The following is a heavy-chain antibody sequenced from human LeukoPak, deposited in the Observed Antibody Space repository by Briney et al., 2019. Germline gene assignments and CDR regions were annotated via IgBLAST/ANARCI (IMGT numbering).Heavy chain of an antibody. CDR3: ARGDIYYYERSGFLDY. V-gene: IGHV1-69*05. D-gene: IGHD3-22*01. J-gene: IGHJ4*02. CDR1: GGTFSSYA. Sequence: GASVKVSCKASGGTFSSYAISWVRQAPGQGLEWMGRIIPIFGTANYAQKFQGRVTITTDESTSTAYMELSSLRSEDTAVYYCARGDIYYYERSGFLDYWSQGTLVTVSS. CDR2: IIPIFGTA.